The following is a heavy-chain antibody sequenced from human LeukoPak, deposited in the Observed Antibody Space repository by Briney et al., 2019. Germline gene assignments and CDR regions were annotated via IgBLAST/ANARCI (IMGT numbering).Heavy chain of an antibody. J-gene: IGHJ1*01. CDR3: ARGGYRLAFEY. CDR2: MFNSGTT. CDR1: GVSISEYY. V-gene: IGHV4-59*01. Sequence: SETLTLSCTVSGVSISEYYWSWIRQPPGKGLEWIGYMFNSGTTKYNPSLKSRVTILVEMPKNQFSLKLNSVTAADTAMYYCARGGYRLAFEYWGQAAQLTVSS. D-gene: IGHD3-16*02.